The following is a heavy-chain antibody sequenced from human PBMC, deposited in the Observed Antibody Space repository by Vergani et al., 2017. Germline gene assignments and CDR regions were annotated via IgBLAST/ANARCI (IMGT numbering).Heavy chain of an antibody. V-gene: IGHV3-48*01. CDR1: GFTFSSYS. J-gene: IGHJ4*02. CDR3: ARDLLPGSGYHGY. D-gene: IGHD5-12*01. Sequence: EVQLLESGGGLLQPGGSLRLSCAASGFTFSSYSMNWVRQAPGKGLEWVSYISSSSSTIYYADSVKGRFTISRDNAKNSLYLQMNSLRAEDTAVYYCARDLLPGSGYHGYWGQGTLVTVSS. CDR2: ISSSSSTI.